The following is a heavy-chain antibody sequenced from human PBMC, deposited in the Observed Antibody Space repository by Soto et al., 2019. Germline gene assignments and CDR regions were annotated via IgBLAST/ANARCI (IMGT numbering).Heavy chain of an antibody. Sequence: QVQLVESGGGVVQPGRSLRLSCAASGFTFSSYGMHWVRQAPGKGLERVAVISYDGRNKYYADSVQGRFTISRDNSKNTLYLQMTSLRAEDTAVYYCAKDLLGPGRAYGMDVWGQGTTVTVSS. D-gene: IGHD7-27*01. CDR3: AKDLLGPGRAYGMDV. CDR2: ISYDGRNK. CDR1: GFTFSSYG. V-gene: IGHV3-30*18. J-gene: IGHJ6*02.